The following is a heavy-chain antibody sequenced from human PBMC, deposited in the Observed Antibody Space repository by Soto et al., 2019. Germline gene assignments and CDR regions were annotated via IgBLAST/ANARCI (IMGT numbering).Heavy chain of an antibody. CDR2: IRSKANSYAT. CDR1: GFTFSGSA. CDR3: YLVGGYCSGGSCPAGDYYYYYGMDV. V-gene: IGHV3-73*01. Sequence: SLRLSCAASGFTFSGSAMHWVRQASGKGLEWVGRIRSKANSYATAYAASVKGRFTISRDDSKNTAYLQMNSLKTEDTAVYYCYLVGGYCSGGSCPAGDYYYYYGMDVWGQGTTVTVSS. J-gene: IGHJ6*02. D-gene: IGHD2-15*01.